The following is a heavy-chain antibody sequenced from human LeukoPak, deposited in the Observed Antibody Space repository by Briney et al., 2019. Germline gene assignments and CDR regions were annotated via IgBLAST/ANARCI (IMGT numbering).Heavy chain of an antibody. CDR3: AKDRGWVVDPHPALDS. V-gene: IGHV3-30*18. CDR1: GFTFSTYW. CDR2: ISYDGKKK. Sequence: QSGGSLRLSCAPSGFTFSTYWMGWVRQAPGKGLEWVAVISYDGKKKHYVDSVKGRFIISRDESQNTVYLQMNSLKTEDTAVYYCAKDRGWVVDPHPALDSWGQGTLVTVSS. J-gene: IGHJ4*02. D-gene: IGHD2-15*01.